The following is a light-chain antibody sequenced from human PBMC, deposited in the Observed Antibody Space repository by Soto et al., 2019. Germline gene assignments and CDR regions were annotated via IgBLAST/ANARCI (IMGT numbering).Light chain of an antibody. Sequence: QPVLTQSPSASASLGASVKLTCTLSSGHSSYAIAWHQQQPEKGPRYLMKLDSDGSHTKGDAIPDRFSGSSSGAERYLTISSLQSEDEADYYCQTWGTGIHVVFGGGTQLTFL. CDR3: QTWGTGIHVV. CDR1: SGHSSYA. J-gene: IGLJ2*01. CDR2: LDSDGSH. V-gene: IGLV4-69*01.